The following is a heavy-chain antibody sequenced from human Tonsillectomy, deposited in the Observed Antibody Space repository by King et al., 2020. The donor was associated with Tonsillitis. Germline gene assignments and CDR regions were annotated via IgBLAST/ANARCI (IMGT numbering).Heavy chain of an antibody. CDR3: ARDPTTVTTYYYYYMDV. V-gene: IGHV1-18*01. D-gene: IGHD4-17*01. Sequence: QLVQSGAEVKKLGASVKVSCKASGYTFTSYGISWVRQAPGQGLEWMGWISAYNGNTNYAQKLQGRVTMTTDTSTSTAYMELRSLRSDDTAVYYCARDPTTVTTYYYYYMDVWGKGTTVTVSS. CDR2: ISAYNGNT. J-gene: IGHJ6*03. CDR1: GYTFTSYG.